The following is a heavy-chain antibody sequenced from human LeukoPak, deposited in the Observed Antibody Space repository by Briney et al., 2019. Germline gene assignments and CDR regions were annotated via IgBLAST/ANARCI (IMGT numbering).Heavy chain of an antibody. Sequence: PGGSLRLSCAASGFTFSSYGMHWVRQAPGKGLEWVAFIRYDGSNKYYADSVKGRFTISRDNSKNTLYLQMNSLRAEDTAVYYCAKSRFGIAAASLFDYWGQGTLVTVSS. D-gene: IGHD6-13*01. J-gene: IGHJ4*02. CDR3: AKSRFGIAAASLFDY. CDR2: IRYDGSNK. V-gene: IGHV3-30*02. CDR1: GFTFSSYG.